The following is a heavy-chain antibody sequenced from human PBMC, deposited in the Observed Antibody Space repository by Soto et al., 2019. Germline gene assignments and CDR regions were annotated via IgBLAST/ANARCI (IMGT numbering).Heavy chain of an antibody. CDR2: ISYDGSNK. CDR3: AKPPKNWNYVFDY. V-gene: IGHV3-30*18. J-gene: IGHJ4*02. D-gene: IGHD1-7*01. CDR1: GFTFSSYG. Sequence: EGSLRLSCAASGFTFSSYGMHWVRQAPGKGLEWVAVISYDGSNKYYADSVKGRFTISRDNSKNTLYLQMNSLRAEDTAVYYCAKPPKNWNYVFDYWGQGTLVTVSS.